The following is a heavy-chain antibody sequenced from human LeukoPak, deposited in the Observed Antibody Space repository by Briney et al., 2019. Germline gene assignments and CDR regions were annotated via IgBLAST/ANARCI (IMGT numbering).Heavy chain of an antibody. CDR1: GYTFTGYY. CDR2: INPNSGGT. V-gene: IGHV1-2*06. D-gene: IGHD6-13*01. J-gene: IGHJ6*03. Sequence: GASVKVSCKASGYTFTGYYMHWVRQAPGQDLEWMGRINPNSGGTNYAQKFQGRVTMTRDTSISTAYMELSRLRSDDTAVYYCARGSSWYDYYYYMDVWGKGTTVTVSS. CDR3: ARGSSWYDYYYYMDV.